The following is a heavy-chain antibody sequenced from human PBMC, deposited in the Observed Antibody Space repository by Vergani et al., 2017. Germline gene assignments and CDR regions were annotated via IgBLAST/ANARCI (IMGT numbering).Heavy chain of an antibody. V-gene: IGHV1-46*03. D-gene: IGHD2-15*01. J-gene: IGHJ6*02. CDR3: AREGXIDWGGGNCYYGGANYYYGMDV. CDR2: INPSGGST. CDR1: GYTFTSYY. Sequence: QVQLVQSGAEVKKPGASVKVSCKASGYTFTSYYMHWVRQAPGQGLEWMGIINPSGGSTSYAQKFQGRVTMTRDTSTSTVYMELSSLRSEDTAVYYCAREGXIDWGGGNCYYGGANYYYGMDVWGQGTTVTVSS.